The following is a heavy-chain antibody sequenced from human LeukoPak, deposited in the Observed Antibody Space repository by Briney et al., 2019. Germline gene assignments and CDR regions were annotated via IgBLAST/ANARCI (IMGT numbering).Heavy chain of an antibody. V-gene: IGHV4-30-4*08. CDR3: ARGVPPQPTNWFDP. D-gene: IGHD5-18*01. Sequence: SQTLSLTCTVSGGSISSGDYYWSWIRQPPGKGLEWIGYIYYSGSTYYNPSLKSRVTISVDTSKNQFSLKLSSVTAADTAVYYSARGVPPQPTNWFDPWGQGTLVTVSS. CDR1: GGSISSGDYY. CDR2: IYYSGST. J-gene: IGHJ5*02.